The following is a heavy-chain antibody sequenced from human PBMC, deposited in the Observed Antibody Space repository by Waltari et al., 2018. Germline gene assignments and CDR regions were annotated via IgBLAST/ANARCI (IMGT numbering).Heavy chain of an antibody. CDR1: GYTFTSYD. CDR3: ASARNMVRGVIITSWYFDL. CDR2: MNPNSGNT. V-gene: IGHV1-8*01. Sequence: QVQLVQSGAEVKKPGASVKVSCKASGYTFTSYDINWVRQATGQGLEWMGWMNPNSGNTGYAQKFQGRVTMTRNTSISTAYMELSSLRSEDTAVYYCASARNMVRGVIITSWYFDLWGRGTLVTVSS. D-gene: IGHD3-10*01. J-gene: IGHJ2*01.